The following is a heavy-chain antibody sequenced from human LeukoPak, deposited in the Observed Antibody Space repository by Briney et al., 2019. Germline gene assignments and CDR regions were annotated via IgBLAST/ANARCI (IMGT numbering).Heavy chain of an antibody. V-gene: IGHV3-21*01. J-gene: IGHJ4*02. CDR1: GFTFGSYS. CDR2: ISSSSSYI. CDR3: ARDDAVAGLSFDY. D-gene: IGHD6-19*01. Sequence: PGGSLRLSCAASGFTFGSYSMNWVRQAPGKGLEWVSSISSSSSYIYYADSVKGRFTISRDNAKNSLYLQVNCLRAEDTAVYYCARDDAVAGLSFDYWGQGTLVTVSS.